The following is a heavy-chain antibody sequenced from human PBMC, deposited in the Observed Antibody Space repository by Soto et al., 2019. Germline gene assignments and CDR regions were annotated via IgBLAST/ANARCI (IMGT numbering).Heavy chain of an antibody. CDR3: ARESGKSAVTTTHNWFDP. D-gene: IGHD4-4*01. V-gene: IGHV4-4*02. CDR2: IYHSGST. J-gene: IGHJ5*02. CDR1: GGSISSSNW. Sequence: SETLSLTYAVSGGSISSSNWWSWVRQPPGKGLEWIGEIYHSGSTNYNPSLKSRVTISVDKSKNQFSLKLSSVTAADTAVYYCARESGKSAVTTTHNWFDPWGQGTLVTVSS.